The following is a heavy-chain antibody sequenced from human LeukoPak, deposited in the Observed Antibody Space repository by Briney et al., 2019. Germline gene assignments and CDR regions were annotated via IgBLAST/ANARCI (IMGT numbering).Heavy chain of an antibody. J-gene: IGHJ4*02. Sequence: GESLKISCMGSGYSFTSYWIAWVRQMPGKGLEWIGFISPADSDTRYSPSFQGQVTISADKSINTAYLQWSSLKASDTAMYYCARPAYCGSDCLAVWGQGTLVTVSS. CDR2: ISPADSDT. V-gene: IGHV5-51*01. CDR3: ARPAYCGSDCLAV. D-gene: IGHD2-21*02. CDR1: GYSFTSYW.